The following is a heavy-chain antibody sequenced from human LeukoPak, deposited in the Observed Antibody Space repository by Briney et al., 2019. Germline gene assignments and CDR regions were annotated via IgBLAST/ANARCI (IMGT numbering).Heavy chain of an antibody. Sequence: GGSLRLSCAASGFTFSSYGMHWVRQAPGKGLEWVVVISYDGGDKYYAASVKGRFTISRDDSKNTLYLQMNSLRVEDTAVYFCARDVCGGACYSGFNWYFDLWGRGTLVTVFS. CDR2: ISYDGGDK. CDR3: ARDVCGGACYSGFNWYFDL. D-gene: IGHD2-21*02. J-gene: IGHJ2*01. V-gene: IGHV3-30*03. CDR1: GFTFSSYG.